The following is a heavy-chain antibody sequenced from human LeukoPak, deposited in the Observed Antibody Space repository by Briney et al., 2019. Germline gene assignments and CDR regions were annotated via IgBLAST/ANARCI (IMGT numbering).Heavy chain of an antibody. CDR1: GFTFSSYN. D-gene: IGHD2-15*01. J-gene: IGHJ5*02. CDR3: ARGADGVSSNSRGWFDP. CDR2: TSTSSNYR. V-gene: IGHV3-21*01. Sequence: GGSLRLSCAASGFTFSSYNMNWVRQAPGKGLEWVSSTSTSSNYRYYADSVKGRFTISRDNAKKLLYLQMNSLRAEDTAVYSCARGADGVSSNSRGWFDPWGQGTLVTVSS.